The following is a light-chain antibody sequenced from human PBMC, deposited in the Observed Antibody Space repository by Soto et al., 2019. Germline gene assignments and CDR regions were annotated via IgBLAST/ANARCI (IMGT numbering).Light chain of an antibody. CDR2: KAS. J-gene: IGKJ1*01. Sequence: DIQMTQSPSTLSASVGDSVSINCRASQSISAWLAWYQQKPGKAPRLLIYKASTLQSGVPSRFSGSGSGTDFTLTISCLQSEDFATYYCQQYYSYPPWTFGQGTKVDIK. CDR3: QQYYSYPPWT. CDR1: QSISAW. V-gene: IGKV1-5*03.